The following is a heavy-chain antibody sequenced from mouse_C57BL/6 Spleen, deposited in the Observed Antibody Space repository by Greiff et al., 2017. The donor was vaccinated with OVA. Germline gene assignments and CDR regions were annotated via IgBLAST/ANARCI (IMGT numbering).Heavy chain of an antibody. V-gene: IGHV1-80*01. J-gene: IGHJ2*01. Sequence: QVQLQQSGAELVKPGASVKISCKASGYAFSSYWMHWVKQRPGKGLEWIGQIYPGDGDTNYNGKLKGKATLTADKSSSTAYMQLSSLTSEDSAVYFCARSELLRAFDYWGQGTTLTVSS. D-gene: IGHD1-1*01. CDR1: GYAFSSYW. CDR2: IYPGDGDT. CDR3: ARSELLRAFDY.